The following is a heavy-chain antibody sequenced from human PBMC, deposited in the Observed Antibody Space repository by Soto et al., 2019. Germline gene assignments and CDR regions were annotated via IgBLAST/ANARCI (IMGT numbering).Heavy chain of an antibody. J-gene: IGHJ4*02. D-gene: IGHD3-3*01. CDR3: ATPVYYDFWSGYFF. CDR1: GYTLTELS. Sequence: GASVKVSCKVSGYTLTELSMHWVRQAPGKGLEWMGGFDPEDGETIYAQKFQGRVTMTEDTSTDTAYMELSSLRSEDTAVYYCATPVYYDFWSGYFFWGQGTLVTVSS. CDR2: FDPEDGET. V-gene: IGHV1-24*01.